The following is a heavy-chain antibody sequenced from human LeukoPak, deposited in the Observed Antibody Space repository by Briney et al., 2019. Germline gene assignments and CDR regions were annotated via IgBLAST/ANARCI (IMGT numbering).Heavy chain of an antibody. CDR2: IYTSGST. Sequence: SETLSLTCTVSGGSISSYYWSWIRQPAGKGLEWIGRIYTSGSTNYNPSLKSRVTMSVDTSKNQFSLKLSSVTAADTAVYYCARTNYDYVWGSYRPGENYFDYWGQGTLVTVSS. J-gene: IGHJ4*02. D-gene: IGHD3-16*02. CDR1: GGSISSYY. V-gene: IGHV4-4*07. CDR3: ARTNYDYVWGSYRPGENYFDY.